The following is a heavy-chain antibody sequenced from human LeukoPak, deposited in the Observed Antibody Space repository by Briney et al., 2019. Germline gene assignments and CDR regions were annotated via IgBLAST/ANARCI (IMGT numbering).Heavy chain of an antibody. D-gene: IGHD3-10*01. Sequence: GGSLRLSCAASGFTVYNNYMTWVRQAPGKGLECVSVIYSHGATYYAVSVKGRFTISRDNSENTLYVQMNSLRVEDTAVYYCACGELLLFGYWGQGKLVTVSS. CDR1: GFTVYNNY. V-gene: IGHV3-53*01. J-gene: IGHJ4*02. CDR3: ACGELLLFGY. CDR2: IYSHGAT.